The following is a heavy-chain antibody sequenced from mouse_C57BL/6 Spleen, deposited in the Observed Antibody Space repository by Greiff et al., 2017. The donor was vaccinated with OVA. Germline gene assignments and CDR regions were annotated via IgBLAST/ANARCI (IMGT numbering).Heavy chain of an antibody. Sequence: QVQLKESGPELVKPGASVKISCKASGYAFSSSWMNWVKQRPGKGLEWIGRIYPGDGDTNYNGKFKGKATLTADKSSSTAYMQLSSLTSEDSAVYFCARGTTVVATGYFDVWGTGTTVTVSS. J-gene: IGHJ1*03. CDR1: GYAFSSSW. CDR3: ARGTTVVATGYFDV. CDR2: IYPGDGDT. D-gene: IGHD1-1*01. V-gene: IGHV1-82*01.